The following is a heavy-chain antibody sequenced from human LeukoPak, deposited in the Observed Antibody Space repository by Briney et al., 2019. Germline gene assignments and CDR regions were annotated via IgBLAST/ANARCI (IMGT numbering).Heavy chain of an antibody. CDR3: ARAPPRGSYYRGYFDY. D-gene: IGHD3-10*01. V-gene: IGHV4-61*08. J-gene: IGHJ4*02. CDR2: ISYSGST. Sequence: PSETLSLTCVVSGGSISSGGYSWSWIRQPPGKGLEWIGYISYSGSTNYNPSLKSRVTISVDTSKNQFSLKLSSVTAADTAVYYCARAPPRGSYYRGYFDYWGQGTLVTVSS. CDR1: GGSISSGGYS.